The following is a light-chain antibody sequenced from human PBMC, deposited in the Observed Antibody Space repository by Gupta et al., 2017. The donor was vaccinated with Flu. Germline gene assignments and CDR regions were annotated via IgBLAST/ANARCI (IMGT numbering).Light chain of an antibody. Sequence: QSVLMQPPSVSAAPGQKVTISCSGTRSNIGNNYVSWYQQFPGKAPKLLINENNKRPSGITARFSGSKSGTSATLGITGLQTGDEADYYCGTWDSGLSAVVFGGGTKLTVL. CDR3: GTWDSGLSAVV. CDR2: ENN. V-gene: IGLV1-51*02. J-gene: IGLJ2*01. CDR1: RSNIGNNY.